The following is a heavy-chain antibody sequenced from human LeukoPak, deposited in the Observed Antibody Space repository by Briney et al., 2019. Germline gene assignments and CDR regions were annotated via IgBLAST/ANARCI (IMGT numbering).Heavy chain of an antibody. Sequence: PGGSLRLSCAVSRFTFSSYWMSWVRQAPGKGLEWVANIKQDGSEKYYVDSVKGRFTISRDNAKNSLYLQMNSLGAEDTAVYYCARSDYYYDSSGYYRWFDPWGQGTLVTVSS. J-gene: IGHJ5*02. CDR3: ARSDYYYDSSGYYRWFDP. CDR2: IKQDGSEK. D-gene: IGHD3-22*01. V-gene: IGHV3-7*01. CDR1: RFTFSSYW.